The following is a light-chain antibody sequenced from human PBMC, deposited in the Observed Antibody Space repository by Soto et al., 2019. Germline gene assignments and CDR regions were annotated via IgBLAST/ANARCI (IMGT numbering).Light chain of an antibody. CDR3: AAWDDSLNGREV. CDR2: SNN. J-gene: IGLJ1*01. V-gene: IGLV1-44*01. CDR1: SSNIGSNS. Sequence: LLTPPPPTSGAPGQRVTISCFGRSSNIGSNSVNWYQQLPGAAPKLLIYSNNQRPSGVPDRSSGSKSGTSASLAISGLQSEDEADYYCAAWDDSLNGREVFGTGTKVTVL.